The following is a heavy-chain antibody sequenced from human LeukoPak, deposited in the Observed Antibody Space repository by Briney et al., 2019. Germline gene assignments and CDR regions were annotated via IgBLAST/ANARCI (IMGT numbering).Heavy chain of an antibody. V-gene: IGHV3-30*18. CDR3: AKQIAAAGPPAGDFDY. D-gene: IGHD6-13*01. Sequence: PGRSLRLSCAASGFTFSSYGMHWVRQAPGKGLEWVAVISYDGSNKYYADSVKGRFTISRDNSKNTLYLQMNSLRAEDTAVYYCAKQIAAAGPPAGDFDYWGQGTLVTVSS. CDR1: GFTFSSYG. CDR2: ISYDGSNK. J-gene: IGHJ4*02.